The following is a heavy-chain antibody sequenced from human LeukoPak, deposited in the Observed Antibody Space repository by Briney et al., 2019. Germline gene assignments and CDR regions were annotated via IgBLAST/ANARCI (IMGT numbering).Heavy chain of an antibody. J-gene: IGHJ5*02. CDR1: GFTFSSYS. CDR2: ISSSSSTI. Sequence: QPGGSLRLSCAASGFTFSSYSMNWVRQAQGKGLEWVSYISSSSSTIYYADSVKGRFTISRDNAKNSLYLQMNSLRAEDTAVYYCARALRYFDWLSTSPEYNWFDPWGQGTLVTVSS. V-gene: IGHV3-48*01. D-gene: IGHD3-9*01. CDR3: ARALRYFDWLSTSPEYNWFDP.